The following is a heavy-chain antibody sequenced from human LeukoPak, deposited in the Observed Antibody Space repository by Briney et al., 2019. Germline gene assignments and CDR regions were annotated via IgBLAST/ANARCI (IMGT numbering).Heavy chain of an antibody. CDR3: ARDHENYYDSSGYYYGTVSDY. Sequence: GASVKVSCKASGYTFTGYYMHWVRQAPGQGLEWMGWINPNSGGTNYAQKFQGRVTMTRDTSNSTAYMELSRLRSDDTAVYYCARDHENYYDSSGYYYGTVSDYWGQGTLVTVSS. CDR1: GYTFTGYY. CDR2: INPNSGGT. V-gene: IGHV1-2*02. D-gene: IGHD3-22*01. J-gene: IGHJ4*02.